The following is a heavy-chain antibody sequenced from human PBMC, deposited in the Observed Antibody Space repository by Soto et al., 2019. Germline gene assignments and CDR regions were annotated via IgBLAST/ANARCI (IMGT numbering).Heavy chain of an antibody. D-gene: IGHD2-2*02. CDR1: GYTFTGYY. V-gene: IGHV1-2*04. J-gene: IGHJ6*02. CDR3: ARDLRVIRDIVVVPAAIRYYYYGMDV. Sequence: QVQLVQSGAEVKKPGASVKVSCKASGYTFTGYYMHWVRQAPGQGLEWMGWINPNSGGTNYAQKFQGWVTMTRDTSISTAYMELSRLRSDDTAVYYCARDLRVIRDIVVVPAAIRYYYYGMDVWGQGTTVTVSS. CDR2: INPNSGGT.